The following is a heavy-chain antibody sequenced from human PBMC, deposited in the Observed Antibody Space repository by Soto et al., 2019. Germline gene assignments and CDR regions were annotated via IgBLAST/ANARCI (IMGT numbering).Heavy chain of an antibody. J-gene: IGHJ6*02. V-gene: IGHV1-24*01. CDR3: ATVNYCSSTSCYSYYYYGMDV. D-gene: IGHD2-2*02. Sequence: ASVKVSCKVSGYTLTELSMHWVRQAPGKGLEWMGGFDPEDGETIYAQKFQGRVTMTEDTSTDTAYMELSSLRSEDTAVYYCATVNYCSSTSCYSYYYYGMDVWGQGPTVTVSS. CDR2: FDPEDGET. CDR1: GYTLTELS.